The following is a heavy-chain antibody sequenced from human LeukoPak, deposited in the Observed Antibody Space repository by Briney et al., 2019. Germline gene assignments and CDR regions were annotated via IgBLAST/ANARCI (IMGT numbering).Heavy chain of an antibody. CDR3: ATGCNWNYKYYFDY. CDR1: GYTFTSYG. D-gene: IGHD1-7*01. CDR2: ISAYNGNT. Sequence: ASVKVSCKASGYTFTSYGISWVRQAPGQGLEWMGWISAYNGNTNYAQKLQGRVTMTTDTSTSAAYMELRSLRSDDTAVYYCATGCNWNYKYYFDYWGQGTLVTVSS. V-gene: IGHV1-18*01. J-gene: IGHJ4*02.